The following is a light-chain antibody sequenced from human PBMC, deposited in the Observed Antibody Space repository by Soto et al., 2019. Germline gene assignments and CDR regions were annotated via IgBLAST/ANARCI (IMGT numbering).Light chain of an antibody. CDR2: SDS. CDR3: VTWDSRLSAGV. J-gene: IGLJ3*02. CDR1: NIGSKA. V-gene: IGLV3-12*02. Sequence: SYELTQPHSVSVATAQMARITCGGNNIGSKAVHWYQQKPGQDPVLVIYSDSNRPSGIPERFSGSKSGTSATLGITGLQTGDEADYYCVTWDSRLSAGVFGGGTKLTVL.